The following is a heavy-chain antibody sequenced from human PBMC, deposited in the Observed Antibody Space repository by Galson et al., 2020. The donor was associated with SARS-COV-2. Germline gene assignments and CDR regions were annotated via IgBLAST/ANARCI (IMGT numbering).Heavy chain of an antibody. D-gene: IGHD3-22*01. CDR2: IKQDGSEK. CDR1: GFTFSRYW. CDR3: ARDYYDSSGYYLDAFDI. Sequence: TGGPLRLSCAAPGFTFSRYWMSWVRQAPGKGLEWVANIKQDGSEKYYVDSVKGRFTISRDNAKNSLYLQMNSLRAEDTAVYYCARDYYDSSGYYLDAFDIWGQGTMVTVSS. V-gene: IGHV3-7*01. J-gene: IGHJ3*02.